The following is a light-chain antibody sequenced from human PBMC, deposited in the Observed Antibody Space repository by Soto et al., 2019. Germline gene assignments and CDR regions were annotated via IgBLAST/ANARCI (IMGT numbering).Light chain of an antibody. Sequence: QSVLTQPPSVSGAPGQRVTISCTGSSSNIGAGYDVHWYQQLPGTAPKLLIFGNSNRPSGVPDRFSGSTSGTSASLAITGLQADDEADYYCQSYDRSLSGYVVFGGGTKLTVL. CDR2: GNS. CDR1: SSNIGAGYD. J-gene: IGLJ2*01. CDR3: QSYDRSLSGYVV. V-gene: IGLV1-40*01.